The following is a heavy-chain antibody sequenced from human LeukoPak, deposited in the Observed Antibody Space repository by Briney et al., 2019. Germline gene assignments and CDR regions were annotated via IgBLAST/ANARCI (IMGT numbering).Heavy chain of an antibody. CDR2: IYYSGST. CDR1: GGSISSGGYY. CDR3: ARSRVGYYGSGSYVNFDY. J-gene: IGHJ4*02. V-gene: IGHV4-31*03. Sequence: SETLSLTCTVSGGSISSGGYYWSWIRQHPGKGLEWIGYIYYSGSTYYNPSLKSRVTISVDTSKNQFSLKLSSVPAADTAVYYCARSRVGYYGSGSYVNFDYWGQGTLVTVSS. D-gene: IGHD3-10*01.